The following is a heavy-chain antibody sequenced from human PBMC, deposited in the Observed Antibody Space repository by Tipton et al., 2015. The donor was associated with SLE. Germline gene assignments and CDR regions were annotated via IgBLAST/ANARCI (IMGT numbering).Heavy chain of an antibody. J-gene: IGHJ4*02. CDR1: GFTFGDYY. V-gene: IGHV4-34*01. CDR2: IHDSGDR. CDR3: ARGRVDYIRGTYRPSSFDY. D-gene: IGHD3-16*02. Sequence: LRLSCAASGFTFGDYYMSWIRRAPGKALEWIGDIHDSGDRHYNPSLKSRVSISVDTSENHISLRLSSLTAADTALYYCARGRVDYIRGTYRPSSFDYWGQGTQVTVSA.